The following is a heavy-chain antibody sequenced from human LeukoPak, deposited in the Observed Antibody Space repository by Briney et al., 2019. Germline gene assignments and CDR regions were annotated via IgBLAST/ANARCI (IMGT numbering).Heavy chain of an antibody. CDR2: ISPYNGDT. D-gene: IGHD4-23*01. Sequence: ASVKVSCKASGYTFSNYGIRWVRQAPGQGLEWMGWISPYNGDTNYAQKLQGRVTMTTDTSTNTAYMDLRSLRSDDTAVYYCARGGLDGMATVVLDAFDIWGQGTMVTVSS. V-gene: IGHV1-18*01. J-gene: IGHJ3*02. CDR1: GYTFSNYG. CDR3: ARGGLDGMATVVLDAFDI.